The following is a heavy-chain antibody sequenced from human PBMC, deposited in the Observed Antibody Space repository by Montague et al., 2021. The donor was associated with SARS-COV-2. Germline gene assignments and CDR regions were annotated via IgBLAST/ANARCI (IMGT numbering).Heavy chain of an antibody. CDR2: IGSGGNT. V-gene: IGHV3-23*01. J-gene: IGHJ3*02. Sequence: RLSLSAPKFTFNTYAMTWVRQAPGKGLEWVSCIGSGGNTFFADSVQGRFTISRDFSTNTVFLQMNRLRADDTAMYFCASYGVKSPGAFDIWGQGTLVTVSS. CDR1: KFTFNTYA. D-gene: IGHD4-17*01. CDR3: ASYGVKSPGAFDI.